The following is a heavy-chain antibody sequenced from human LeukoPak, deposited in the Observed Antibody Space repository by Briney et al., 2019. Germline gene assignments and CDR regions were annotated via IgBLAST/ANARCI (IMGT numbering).Heavy chain of an antibody. J-gene: IGHJ5*02. Sequence: PSETLSLTCTVSGFSISTYSWSWIRQPPGKGLEWVGYIYSSGGTDHNPSLKSRVTISVDTSKNQFSLKLSSVTAADTAVYYCARDAPSDYSNYGWFDPWGQGTLVTVSS. D-gene: IGHD4-11*01. CDR3: ARDAPSDYSNYGWFDP. CDR1: GFSISTYS. CDR2: IYSSGGT. V-gene: IGHV4-4*08.